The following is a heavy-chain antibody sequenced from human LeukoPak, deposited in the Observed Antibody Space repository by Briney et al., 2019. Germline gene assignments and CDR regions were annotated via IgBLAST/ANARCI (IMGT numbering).Heavy chain of an antibody. Sequence: GGSLRLSCAASGFTFSSYGMHWVRQAPGKGLEWVAVISYDGSNKYYADSVKGRFTISRDNSKNTLYLQMNSLRAEDTAVYYCAKAERITGGRGYYYYMGVWGKGTTVTVSS. V-gene: IGHV3-30*18. J-gene: IGHJ6*03. D-gene: IGHD1-20*01. CDR1: GFTFSSYG. CDR3: AKAERITGGRGYYYYMGV. CDR2: ISYDGSNK.